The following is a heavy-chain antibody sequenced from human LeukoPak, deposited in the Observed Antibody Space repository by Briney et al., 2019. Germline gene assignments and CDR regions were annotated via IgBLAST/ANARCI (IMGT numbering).Heavy chain of an antibody. D-gene: IGHD4-23*01. V-gene: IGHV3-23*01. CDR1: GFTFSSYG. Sequence: GGSLRLSCAASGFTFSSYGMHWVRQAPGKGLEWVSAISGSGGSTYYADSVKGRFTISRDNSKNTLYLQMNSLRAEDTAVYYCAKDPTTVVTPSWGQGTLVTVSS. CDR3: AKDPTTVVTPS. J-gene: IGHJ5*02. CDR2: ISGSGGST.